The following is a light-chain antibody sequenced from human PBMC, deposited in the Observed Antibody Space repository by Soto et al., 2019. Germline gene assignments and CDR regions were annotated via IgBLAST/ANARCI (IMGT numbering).Light chain of an antibody. J-gene: IGLJ3*02. V-gene: IGLV2-14*01. CDR3: SSWTSSTTQV. Sequence: QSVLTQPASVSGSLGQSITISCTGISSDVGGFDFVSWYQQHPGKAPKLMIYEVNNRPSGVSNRFSGSKSGNTASLTISGLQSEDEADYYCSSWTSSTTQVLGGGTKLTVL. CDR1: SSDVGGFDF. CDR2: EVN.